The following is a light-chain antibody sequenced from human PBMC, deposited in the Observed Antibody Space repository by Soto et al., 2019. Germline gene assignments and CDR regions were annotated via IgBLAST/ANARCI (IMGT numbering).Light chain of an antibody. Sequence: QSVLTQPASVSGSPGQSITISCTGTSSDVGLYDYVSWYQQHPGKAPQLMIYAVSNRPSGVSNRFSASKSGNTASLFISGLKAEDEADYYCSSYTRSATPLVFGTVTKVTVL. V-gene: IGLV2-14*01. CDR3: SSYTRSATPLV. CDR2: AVS. J-gene: IGLJ1*01. CDR1: SSDVGLYDY.